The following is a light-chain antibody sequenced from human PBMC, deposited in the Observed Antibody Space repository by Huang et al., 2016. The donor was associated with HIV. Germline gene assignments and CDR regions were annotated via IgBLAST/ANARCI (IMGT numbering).Light chain of an antibody. CDR1: QSVSTN. Sequence: IVMTQTPATLPVSPGGRATLSCRASQSVSTNLAWDQQKPGQTPRLIIYGSTTRATGVPARFSGSGSGTDFTLTINSLQSEDFGIYYRQQYNNWHLTFGGGTKV. CDR2: GST. CDR3: QQYNNWHLT. V-gene: IGKV3-15*01. J-gene: IGKJ4*01.